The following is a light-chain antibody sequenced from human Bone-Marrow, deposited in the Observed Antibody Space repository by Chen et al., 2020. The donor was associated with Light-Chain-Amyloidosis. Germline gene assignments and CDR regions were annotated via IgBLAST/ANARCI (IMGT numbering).Light chain of an antibody. CDR3: QSADSSGTYEVI. Sequence: SYELTQSPSVSVSPGQTARITCSGDDLPTKYAYWYQQKPGLAPVLVIHRDTERPSGISERFSGSSSGTTATLTISGVQAEDEADYHCQSADSSGTYEVIFGGGTKLTVL. V-gene: IGLV3-25*03. J-gene: IGLJ2*01. CDR2: RDT. CDR1: DLPTKY.